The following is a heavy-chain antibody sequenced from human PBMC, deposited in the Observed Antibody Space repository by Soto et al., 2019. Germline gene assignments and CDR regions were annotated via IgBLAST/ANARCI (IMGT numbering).Heavy chain of an antibody. CDR3: ARSIVVVTALDY. D-gene: IGHD2-21*02. J-gene: IGHJ4*02. CDR1: GYTFTSYA. V-gene: IGHV1-3*05. CDR2: VNAGNGNT. Sequence: QVQLVQSGAEEKKPGASVKVSCKASGYTFTSYAMHWVRQAPGQRLEWMGWVNAGNGNTKYSQKFQGRVTITRDTAARTAYKKLSSLRSEDTAVYYCARSIVVVTALDYWGQGTLVTVSS.